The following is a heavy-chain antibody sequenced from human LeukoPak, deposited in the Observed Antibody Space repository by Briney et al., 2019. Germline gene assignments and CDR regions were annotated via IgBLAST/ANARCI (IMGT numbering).Heavy chain of an antibody. Sequence: GGSLRLSCAASGFTLSTYTIHWVRQAPGKGLEWVAVISYDGSNKYYADSVKGRFTISRDNSKNTLYLQMNSLRAEDTAVYYCAKSGGSGILPSFDYWGQGTLVTVSS. CDR1: GFTLSTYT. CDR2: ISYDGSNK. V-gene: IGHV3-30*18. CDR3: AKSGGSGILPSFDY. D-gene: IGHD1-26*01. J-gene: IGHJ4*02.